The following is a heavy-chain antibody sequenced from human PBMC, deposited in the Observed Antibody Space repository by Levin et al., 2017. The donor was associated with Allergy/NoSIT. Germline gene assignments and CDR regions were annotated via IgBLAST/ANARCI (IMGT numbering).Heavy chain of an antibody. CDR3: ARDNIGLPAAFDI. V-gene: IGHV3-9*01. D-gene: IGHD2-2*01. J-gene: IGHJ3*02. CDR1: GFTFDDYA. Sequence: GGSLRLSCAASGFTFDDYAMHWVRQAPGKGLEWVSGISWNSGSIGYADSVKGRCTISRDNAKNSLYLQMNSLRTEDTALYYCARDNIGLPAAFDIWGQGTMVIVSS. CDR2: ISWNSGSI.